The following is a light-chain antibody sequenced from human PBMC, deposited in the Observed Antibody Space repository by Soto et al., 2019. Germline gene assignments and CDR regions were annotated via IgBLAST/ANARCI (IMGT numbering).Light chain of an antibody. Sequence: DIQMTQSPSSLSASVGDRVTITCRASQSISSYLNWYQHKPGKAPKLLIYAASSLQSGVPSRFIGSGSGTDFTLTIRSLQPEDFATYYCQQSYSIPSITFGQGTRLEIK. CDR3: QQSYSIPSIT. CDR2: AAS. V-gene: IGKV1-39*01. CDR1: QSISSY. J-gene: IGKJ5*01.